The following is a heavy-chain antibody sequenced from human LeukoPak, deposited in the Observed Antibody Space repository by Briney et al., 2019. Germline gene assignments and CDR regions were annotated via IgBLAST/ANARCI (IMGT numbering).Heavy chain of an antibody. D-gene: IGHD2/OR15-2a*01. J-gene: IGHJ4*02. CDR1: GFTFSDYY. Sequence: GGSLRLSCAASGFTFSDYYMNWVRQAPGKGLEWVSSINNVASHIYYAGSVRGRFTISRDNAKNSVYLQMNSLRAEDTAVYYCTRDATYYLRYGYFDYWGQGTLVTVSS. CDR3: TRDATYYLRYGYFDY. CDR2: INNVASHI. V-gene: IGHV3-69-1*01.